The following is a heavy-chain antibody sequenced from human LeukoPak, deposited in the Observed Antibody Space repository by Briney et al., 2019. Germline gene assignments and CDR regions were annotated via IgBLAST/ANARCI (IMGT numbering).Heavy chain of an antibody. Sequence: SETLSLTCTVSGGSISSYYWSWIRQPPGKGLEWIGYIYYSASTNYNPSLKTRVTISVDTSKNQFSLKLSSVTAADTAVYYCARHGGYSYGPFDYWGQGTLVTVSS. V-gene: IGHV4-59*08. CDR3: ARHGGYSYGPFDY. CDR1: GGSISSYY. CDR2: IYYSAST. J-gene: IGHJ4*02. D-gene: IGHD5-18*01.